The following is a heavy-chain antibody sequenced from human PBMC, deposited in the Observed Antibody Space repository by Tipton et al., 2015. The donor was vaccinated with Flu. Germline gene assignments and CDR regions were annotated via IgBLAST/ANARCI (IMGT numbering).Heavy chain of an antibody. D-gene: IGHD1-26*01. CDR1: GFTFSSYA. Sequence: SLRLSCAASGFTFSSYAMSWVRQAPGKGLEWVSAISGSGGSTYYADSVKGRFTISRDNSKNTLYLQMNSLRAGDTAVYYCAKGQVPSYSGSYIPMGFDYWGEGTLVTVSS. CDR3: AKGQVPSYSGSYIPMGFDY. J-gene: IGHJ4*02. V-gene: IGHV3-23*01. CDR2: ISGSGGST.